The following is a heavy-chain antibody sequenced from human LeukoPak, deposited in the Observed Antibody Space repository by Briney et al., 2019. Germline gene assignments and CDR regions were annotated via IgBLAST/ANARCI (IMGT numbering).Heavy chain of an antibody. CDR1: GFSVGTKY. D-gene: IGHD3-10*01. J-gene: IGHJ2*01. CDR3: ARVGDHYHWNFDL. V-gene: IGHV3-53*01. Sequence: GGSLRLSCAASGFSVGTKYMNWVRQAPGKGLEWISILYSGGDTYYADSVKGRFTISRDNSRNALSLQMNSLRVEDTAVYYCARVGDHYHWNFDLWGRGTLVTVSS. CDR2: LYSGGDT.